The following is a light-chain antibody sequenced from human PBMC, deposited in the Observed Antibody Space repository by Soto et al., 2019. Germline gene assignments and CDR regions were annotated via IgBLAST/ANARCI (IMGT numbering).Light chain of an antibody. J-gene: IGKJ1*01. CDR3: QQSYSTPPWT. Sequence: DIQMTQSPSSLSASVGDRVTITCRASQSIVTYLNCYLQKPGKAPKLLIYAASNLQSGVPSRFSGSGSGTDFTLTISSLQPEDFATYFCQQSYSTPPWTFGQGTKVDIK. CDR1: QSIVTY. V-gene: IGKV1-39*01. CDR2: AAS.